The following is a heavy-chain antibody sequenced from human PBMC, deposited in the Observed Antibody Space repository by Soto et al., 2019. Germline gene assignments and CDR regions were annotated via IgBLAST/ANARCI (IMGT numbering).Heavy chain of an antibody. D-gene: IGHD1-26*01. CDR1: GFSFSIYW. Sequence: EVQLVESGGTLVKPGDSLRLSCAASGFSFSIYWLSWVRQAPGKGLEWVGRIRSNNDGGTAAYGAPVQGRFTISRDDSKNTLYLQRNSLKTEDTAVYYCTTGKSGGEDGWGQGTLVTVSS. CDR2: IRSNNDGGTA. J-gene: IGHJ1*01. V-gene: IGHV3-15*02. CDR3: TTGKSGGEDG.